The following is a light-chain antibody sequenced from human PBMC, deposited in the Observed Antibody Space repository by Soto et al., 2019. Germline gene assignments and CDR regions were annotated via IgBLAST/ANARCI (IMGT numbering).Light chain of an antibody. CDR1: QSVSSSY. J-gene: IGKJ4*01. V-gene: IGKV3-20*01. CDR3: QHYRTS. CDR2: GAS. Sequence: EIVLTQSPGTLSLSPGERATLSCRASQSVSSSYLAWYQQKPGQPPRLLIYGASSRATGIPDGFSGSGSGTDFPLTITRLEPEDFAVYYCQHYRTSFGGGTKVEIK.